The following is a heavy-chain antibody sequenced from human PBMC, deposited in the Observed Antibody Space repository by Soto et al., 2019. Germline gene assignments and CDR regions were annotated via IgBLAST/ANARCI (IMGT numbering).Heavy chain of an antibody. V-gene: IGHV1-18*01. J-gene: IGHJ4*02. Sequence: ASVKVSCKASGYTFTSYGISSVRQAPGQGLEWMGWISAYNGNTNYAQKLQGRVTMTTDTSTSTAYMELRSLRSDDTAVYYCARDENDYVWGSYPLYYFDYWGQGTLVTVSS. CDR2: ISAYNGNT. CDR3: ARDENDYVWGSYPLYYFDY. D-gene: IGHD3-16*02. CDR1: GYTFTSYG.